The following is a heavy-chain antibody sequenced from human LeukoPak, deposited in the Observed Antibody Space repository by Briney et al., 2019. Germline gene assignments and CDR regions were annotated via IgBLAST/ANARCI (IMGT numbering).Heavy chain of an antibody. CDR2: ISSTSTSI. J-gene: IGHJ3*01. Sequence: GGSLRLSCAASGFTFSSHTMNWVRQAPGKGLEWVSSISSTSTSIYNADSVKGRFTISRDNTKNSLYLQMDSLRAEDTAVYYCARGFRAFDFWAKGQWSPSLQ. V-gene: IGHV3-21*01. CDR3: ARGFRAFDF. CDR1: GFTFSSHT.